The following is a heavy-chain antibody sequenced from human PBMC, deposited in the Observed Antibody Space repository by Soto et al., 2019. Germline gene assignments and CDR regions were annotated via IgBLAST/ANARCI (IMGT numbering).Heavy chain of an antibody. D-gene: IGHD2-2*01. J-gene: IGHJ6*02. CDR1: GYTFTSYG. CDR2: IRAYNGNT. Sequence: ASVKVSCKASGYTFTSYGISWVRQAPGQGLEWMGWIRAYNGNTNYAQKLQGRVTMSTVTCTSTACVQLRRLRSDDTAVYYCARAAQQYHCSHNYCMDVWGQGSTVT. V-gene: IGHV1-18*04. CDR3: ARAAQQYHCSHNYCMDV.